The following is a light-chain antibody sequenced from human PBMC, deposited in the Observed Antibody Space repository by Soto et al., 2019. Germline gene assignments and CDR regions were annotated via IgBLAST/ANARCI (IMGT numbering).Light chain of an antibody. CDR2: GSS. CDR3: HQYGSSPPYT. V-gene: IGKV3-20*01. CDR1: QSVNNNY. Sequence: EVVLTQSPGTLSLSPGERATLSCRARQSVNNNYLAWYQQRPGQAPRLLIYGSSDRATGIPDRFSGSGSGTDFTLTISRLEPEDFAVYYCHQYGSSPPYTFGQGTKLEI. J-gene: IGKJ2*01.